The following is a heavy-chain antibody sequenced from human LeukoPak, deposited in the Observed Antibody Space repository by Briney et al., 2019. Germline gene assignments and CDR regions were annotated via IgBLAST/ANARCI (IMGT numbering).Heavy chain of an antibody. D-gene: IGHD3-3*01. CDR2: IYHSGST. Sequence: PSETLSLTCTVSGYSISSGYYWGWIRQPPGKGLEWIGSIYHSGSTSYNPSLKSRVTISVDTSKNQFSLKLSSVTAADTAVYYCAGPRLRFLEWVKPNWFDPWGQGTLVTVSS. CDR3: AGPRLRFLEWVKPNWFDP. J-gene: IGHJ5*02. V-gene: IGHV4-38-2*02. CDR1: GYSISSGYY.